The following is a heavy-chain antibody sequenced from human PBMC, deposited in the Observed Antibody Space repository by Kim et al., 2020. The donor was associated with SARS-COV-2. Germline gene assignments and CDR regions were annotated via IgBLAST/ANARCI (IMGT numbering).Heavy chain of an antibody. CDR3: AKVGLRYFD. J-gene: IGHJ4*02. D-gene: IGHD3-9*01. CDR2: ST. V-gene: IGHV3-23*01. Sequence: STNFADSVKGRFTVSRDNSKNTLYLQMNSLRAEDTAGYYCAKVGLRYFDWGQGTLVTVSS.